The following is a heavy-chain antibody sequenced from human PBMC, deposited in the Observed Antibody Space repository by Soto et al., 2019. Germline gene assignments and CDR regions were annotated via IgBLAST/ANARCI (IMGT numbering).Heavy chain of an antibody. V-gene: IGHV3-48*02. J-gene: IGHJ6*02. CDR3: ARGWGGQQLAYYYYYGMDV. CDR2: ISSSSSTI. D-gene: IGHD6-13*01. CDR1: GFTFSSYS. Sequence: PGGSLRLSCAASGFTFSSYSMNWVRQAPGKGLEWVSYISSSSSTIYYADSVKGRFTISRDNAKNSLYLQMNSLRDEDTAVYYCARGWGGQQLAYYYYYGMDVWGQGTTVTVSS.